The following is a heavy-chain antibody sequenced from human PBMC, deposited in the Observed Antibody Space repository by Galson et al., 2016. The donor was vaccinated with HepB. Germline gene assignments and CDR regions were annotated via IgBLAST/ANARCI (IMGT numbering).Heavy chain of an antibody. J-gene: IGHJ5*02. Sequence: SLRLSCAASGFSFNNYGMHWVRQAPGKGLEWVAVIWYDGSNKYYRESVKGRFTISRDNSKSTLFLQMNGLTAEDTAIYYCAKDQLIVVVPAAGNWFGPWGPGTQVTVSS. D-gene: IGHD2-2*01. CDR3: AKDQLIVVVPAAGNWFGP. CDR2: IWYDGSNK. CDR1: GFSFNNYG. V-gene: IGHV3-33*06.